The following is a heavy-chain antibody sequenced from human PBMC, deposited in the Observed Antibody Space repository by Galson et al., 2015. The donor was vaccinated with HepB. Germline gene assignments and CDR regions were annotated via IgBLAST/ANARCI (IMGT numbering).Heavy chain of an antibody. CDR1: GFTFSSYG. Sequence: SLRLSCAASGFTFSSYGMHWVRQAPGKGLEWVAFIRYDGSSKYYADSVKGRFTISRDNSKNTLYLQMNSLRAEDTAVYYCAKDYLINTITKDRVWGQGTLVTVSS. CDR3: AKDYLINTITKDRV. CDR2: IRYDGSSK. J-gene: IGHJ4*02. V-gene: IGHV3-30*02. D-gene: IGHD5-24*01.